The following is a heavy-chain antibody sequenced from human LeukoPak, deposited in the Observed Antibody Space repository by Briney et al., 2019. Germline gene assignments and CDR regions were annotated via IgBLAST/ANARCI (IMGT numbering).Heavy chain of an antibody. D-gene: IGHD3-10*01. CDR3: AREGKDYYGSGSYYNPLEY. CDR2: INSDGSST. Sequence: PGGSLRLSCAASGFTFSSYWMHWVRQAPGKGLVWVSRINSDGSSTIYADSVKGRFTISRDNAKNALFVQMKSLRAEDTAVYYCAREGKDYYGSGSYYNPLEYWGQGTLVIVS. V-gene: IGHV3-74*01. CDR1: GFTFSSYW. J-gene: IGHJ4*02.